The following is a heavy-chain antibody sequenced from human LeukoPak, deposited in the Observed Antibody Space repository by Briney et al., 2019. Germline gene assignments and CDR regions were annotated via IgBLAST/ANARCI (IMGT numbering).Heavy chain of an antibody. D-gene: IGHD2-21*02. CDR1: GYTLTELS. Sequence: ASVKVSCKVSGYTLTELSMHWVRQAPGKGLEWMGGFDPEDGETIYAQKFQGRVTMTEDTSTDTAYMELSSLRSEDTAVYYCATDLPCGGDCYPQYFQHWGQGTLVTVSS. CDR3: ATDLPCGGDCYPQYFQH. J-gene: IGHJ1*01. V-gene: IGHV1-24*01. CDR2: FDPEDGET.